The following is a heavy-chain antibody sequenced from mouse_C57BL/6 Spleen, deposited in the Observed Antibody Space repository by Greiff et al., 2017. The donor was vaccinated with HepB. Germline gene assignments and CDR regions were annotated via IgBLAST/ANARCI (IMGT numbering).Heavy chain of an antibody. CDR3: ARPSYDYDEDWYFDV. D-gene: IGHD2-4*01. V-gene: IGHV5-6*01. J-gene: IGHJ1*03. CDR1: GFTFSSYG. Sequence: EVQLVESGGDLVKPGGSLKLSCAASGFTFSSYGMSWVRQTPDKRLEWVATISSGGSYTYYPDSVKGRFTISRDNAKNTLYLQMSSLKSEDTAMYYCARPSYDYDEDWYFDVWGTGTTVTVSS. CDR2: ISSGGSYT.